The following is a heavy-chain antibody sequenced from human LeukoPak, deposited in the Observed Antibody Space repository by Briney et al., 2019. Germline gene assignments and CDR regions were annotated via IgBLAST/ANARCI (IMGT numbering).Heavy chain of an antibody. CDR3: AKVVRGVIIELFDY. CDR2: ISGSGGST. J-gene: IGHJ4*02. Sequence: GGSLRLSCAASGFTFSSHAMSWVRQAPGKGLEWVSGISGSGGSTYYADSVKGRFTISRDNSKNTLYLQMNSLRAEDTAVYYCAKVVRGVIIELFDYWGQGTLVTVSS. D-gene: IGHD3-10*01. V-gene: IGHV3-23*01. CDR1: GFTFSSHA.